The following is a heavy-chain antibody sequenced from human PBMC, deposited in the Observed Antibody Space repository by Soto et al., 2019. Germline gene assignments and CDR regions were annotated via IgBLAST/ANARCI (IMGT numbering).Heavy chain of an antibody. D-gene: IGHD6-19*01. CDR1: GDTVLSNSAA. CDR3: ARDDFPVDGSLFHSGMDV. V-gene: IGHV6-1*01. J-gene: IGHJ6*02. CDR2: TCYRAKWYT. Sequence: SQTLSLTCVISGDTVLSNSAAWNWVRQSPSRGLEWLGRTCYRAKWYTDYAPSVKSRISIIADTSTNQVSLQLNAVTSEDTAIYYCARDDFPVDGSLFHSGMDVWGQANAVTVSS.